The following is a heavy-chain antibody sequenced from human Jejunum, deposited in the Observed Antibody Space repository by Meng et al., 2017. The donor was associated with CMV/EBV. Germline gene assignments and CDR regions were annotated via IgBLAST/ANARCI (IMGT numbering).Heavy chain of an antibody. CDR3: AREDDYRNYLDH. CDR2: ISGDGNKR. V-gene: IGHV3-30-3*01. CDR1: GFTFRNYP. D-gene: IGHD4-11*01. Sequence: SGFTFRNYPMHGVRQAPGKGLEWLAVISGDGNKRFHADSVMGRFTISRDNSKNTLSLQMDGLRGEDTGVYYCAREDDYRNYLDHWGRGTQVTVSS. J-gene: IGHJ4*02.